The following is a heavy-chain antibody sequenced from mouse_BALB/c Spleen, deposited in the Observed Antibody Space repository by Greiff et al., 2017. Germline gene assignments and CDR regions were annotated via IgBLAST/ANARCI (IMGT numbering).Heavy chain of an antibody. Sequence: VQLKQSGPELVKPGASVKMSCKASGYTFTSYVMHWVKQKPGQGLEWIGYINPYNDGTKYNEKFKGKATLTSDKSSSTAYMELSSLTSEDSAVYYCARKGGYGPFAYWGQGTLVTVSA. J-gene: IGHJ3*01. CDR1: GYTFTSYV. CDR2: INPYNDGT. CDR3: ARKGGYGPFAY. D-gene: IGHD2-10*02. V-gene: IGHV1-14*01.